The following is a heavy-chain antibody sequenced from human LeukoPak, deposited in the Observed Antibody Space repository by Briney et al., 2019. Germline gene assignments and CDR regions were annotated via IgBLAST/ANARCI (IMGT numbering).Heavy chain of an antibody. Sequence: GGSLRLSCAASGFTFSSYAISWVRQAPGKGLEWVSAISGSGGRTYYADSVQGRLTISRDNSKNTLYLQMSSLRAEDTAVYYCAKPALRSGWKHDAFDVWGQGTMVTVSS. V-gene: IGHV3-23*01. CDR2: ISGSGGRT. D-gene: IGHD6-19*01. CDR3: AKPALRSGWKHDAFDV. CDR1: GFTFSSYA. J-gene: IGHJ3*01.